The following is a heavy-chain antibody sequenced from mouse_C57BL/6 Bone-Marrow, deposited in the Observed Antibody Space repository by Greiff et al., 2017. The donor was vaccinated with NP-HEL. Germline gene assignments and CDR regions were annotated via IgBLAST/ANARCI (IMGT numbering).Heavy chain of an antibody. CDR1: GYSITSGYY. J-gene: IGHJ2*01. D-gene: IGHD1-1*01. CDR2: ISYDGSN. CDR3: ASGSSFFFDY. Sequence: EVQLQQSGPGLVKPSQSLSLTCSVTGYSITSGYYWNWILQFPGNKLEWMGYISYDGSNNYNPSLKNRISITRDTSKNQFFLKLNSVTTEDTATYYCASGSSFFFDYWGQGTTLTVSS. V-gene: IGHV3-6*01.